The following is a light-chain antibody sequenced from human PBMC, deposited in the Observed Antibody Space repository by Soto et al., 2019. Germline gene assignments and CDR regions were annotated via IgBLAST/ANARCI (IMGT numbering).Light chain of an antibody. CDR1: QGISSY. V-gene: IGKV1-5*03. CDR3: QHYNSYSET. CDR2: KAS. J-gene: IGKJ1*01. Sequence: IHLPQSPSSLSASVGARVTITCRASQGISSYLAWYQQKPGKAPKLLIYKASTLKSGVPSRFSGSGSGTEFTLTISSLQPDDVATYYCQHYNSYSETFGQGTKVDIK.